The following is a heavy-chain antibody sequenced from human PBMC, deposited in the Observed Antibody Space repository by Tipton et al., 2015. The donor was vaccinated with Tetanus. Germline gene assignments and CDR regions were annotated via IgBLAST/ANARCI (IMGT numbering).Heavy chain of an antibody. D-gene: IGHD7-27*01. Sequence: TLSLTCTVSGGSISSYYWSWIRQPAGKGLEWIGRIYTSESTNYNPSLKSRLTMSVDTSKNQFSLRLNSVTAADTAVYYCARDGWGLTNWFDPWGQGTLVTVSS. CDR3: ARDGWGLTNWFDP. CDR2: IYTSEST. CDR1: GGSISSYY. V-gene: IGHV4-4*07. J-gene: IGHJ5*02.